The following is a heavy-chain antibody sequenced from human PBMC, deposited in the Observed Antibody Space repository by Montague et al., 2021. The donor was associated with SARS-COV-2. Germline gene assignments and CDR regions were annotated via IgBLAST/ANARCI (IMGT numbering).Heavy chain of an antibody. CDR1: GFIFEDYC. V-gene: IGHV3-9*01. D-gene: IGHD3-22*01. Sequence: SLRLSCAASGFIFEDYCMHWVRQVPGKGLEWVSGIRWNSRYIEYADSVEGRFTISRDNAKNSLFLQMNSLKDEDTAFYYCAKAFDSYDSSGYLHTYFDYWGQGALVTVSS. CDR2: IRWNSRYI. J-gene: IGHJ4*02. CDR3: AKAFDSYDSSGYLHTYFDY.